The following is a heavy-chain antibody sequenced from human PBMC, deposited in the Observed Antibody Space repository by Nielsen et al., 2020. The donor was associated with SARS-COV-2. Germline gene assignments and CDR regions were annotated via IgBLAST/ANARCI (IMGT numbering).Heavy chain of an antibody. CDR1: LSISS. Sequence: LSISSINWVRQAPGMGLEWVSSISSSSSYIYYADSVKGRFTISRDNAKNSLYLQMNSLRAEDTAVYYCARVHDYDFWSIYYYGMDVWGQGTTVTVSS. CDR3: ARVHDYDFWSIYYYGMDV. V-gene: IGHV3-21*01. CDR2: ISSSSSYI. D-gene: IGHD3-3*01. J-gene: IGHJ6*02.